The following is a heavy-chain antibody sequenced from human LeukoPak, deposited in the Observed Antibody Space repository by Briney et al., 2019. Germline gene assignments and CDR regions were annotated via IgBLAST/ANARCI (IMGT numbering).Heavy chain of an antibody. CDR2: IYTSGST. V-gene: IGHV4-4*07. J-gene: IGHJ6*03. Sequence: SETLSLTCTVSGGSISSYYWSWIRQPAGKGLEWIGRIYTSGSTNYNPSRKSRVTMSVDTSKNQFSLKLSSVTAADTAVYYCARSAPLRYPMYYMDVWGKGTTVTVSS. CDR1: GGSISSYY. CDR3: ARSAPLRYPMYYMDV. D-gene: IGHD3-9*01.